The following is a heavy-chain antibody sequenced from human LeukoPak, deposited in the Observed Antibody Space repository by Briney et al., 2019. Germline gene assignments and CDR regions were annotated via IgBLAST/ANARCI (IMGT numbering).Heavy chain of an antibody. CDR2: INPSGGST. V-gene: IGHV1-46*01. D-gene: IGHD3-3*01. J-gene: IGHJ4*02. CDR3: ARDGQKYDFWSPFYRGYFDY. CDR1: GYTFINNY. Sequence: ASVKVSCKASGYTFINNYIHWVRQAPGQGLEWMGLINPSGGSTSYAQKFQGRVTMTRDMSTGTVYLELTSLRSEDTAVYYCARDGQKYDFWSPFYRGYFDYWGQGTLVTVSS.